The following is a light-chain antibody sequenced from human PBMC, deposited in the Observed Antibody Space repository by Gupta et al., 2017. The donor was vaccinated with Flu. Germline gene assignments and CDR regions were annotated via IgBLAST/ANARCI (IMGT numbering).Light chain of an antibody. CDR1: QSVSSRL. Sequence: RGNLSLSPGERAAHSSRATQSVSSRLLAWYQQKPGKAPRLLIYGATSIDSGIPARISGSGSGTDFTLTISRLEPEDFAAYYCQQYGGSTRFGQGTKVEIK. CDR3: QQYGGSTR. J-gene: IGKJ1*01. CDR2: GAT. V-gene: IGKV3-20*01.